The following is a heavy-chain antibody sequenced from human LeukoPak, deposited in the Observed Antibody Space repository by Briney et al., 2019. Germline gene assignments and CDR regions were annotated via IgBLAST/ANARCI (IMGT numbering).Heavy chain of an antibody. Sequence: PGGSLRLFCAASGFTLSSYWMHWVRQAPGKGLVWVSHINTDGSSTIYADSVKGRFTISRDNAKNTLYLQMNSLRAEDTAVYYCAKDELGYCSGGSCYSSHLFDYWGQGTLVTVSS. CDR3: AKDELGYCSGGSCYSSHLFDY. D-gene: IGHD2-15*01. CDR1: GFTLSSYW. CDR2: INTDGSST. V-gene: IGHV3-74*01. J-gene: IGHJ4*02.